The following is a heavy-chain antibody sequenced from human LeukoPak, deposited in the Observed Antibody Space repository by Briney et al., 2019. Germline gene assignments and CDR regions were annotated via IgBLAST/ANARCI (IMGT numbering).Heavy chain of an antibody. V-gene: IGHV1-2*06. CDR1: GYTFTGYY. Sequence: GASVKVSCKASGYTFTGYYMHWVRQAPGQGLEWMGRINPNSGGTNYAQKFQGRVTMTRDTSISTAYMELSRLRSDDMAVYYCARVRLWFGDYYFDYWGQGTLVTVSS. D-gene: IGHD3-10*01. J-gene: IGHJ4*02. CDR3: ARVRLWFGDYYFDY. CDR2: INPNSGGT.